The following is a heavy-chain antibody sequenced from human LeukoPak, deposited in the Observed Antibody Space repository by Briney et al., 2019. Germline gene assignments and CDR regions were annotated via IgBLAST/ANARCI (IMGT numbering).Heavy chain of an antibody. CDR3: ARDVTNVVVTAAHYYYCMDV. Sequence: ASVKVSCKASGYTFTSYYMHWVRQAPGQGLERMGIINPSGGSTSYAQKFQGRVTMTRDTSTSTVYMELSSLRSEDTAVYYCARDVTNVVVTAAHYYYCMDVWGQGTTVTVSS. J-gene: IGHJ6*02. CDR2: INPSGGST. CDR1: GYTFTSYY. D-gene: IGHD2-21*02. V-gene: IGHV1-46*01.